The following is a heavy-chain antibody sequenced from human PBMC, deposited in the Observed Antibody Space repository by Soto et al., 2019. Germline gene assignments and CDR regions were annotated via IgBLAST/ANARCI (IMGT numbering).Heavy chain of an antibody. CDR1: GGSFSGYY. D-gene: IGHD1-1*01. V-gene: IGHV4-34*01. CDR3: ARVLGWATTYSWFDP. J-gene: IGHJ5*02. CDR2: INHSGST. Sequence: SETLSLTCAVYGGSFSGYYWSWIRQPPGKGLEWIGEINHSGSTNYNPSLKSRVTISVDTSKNQFSLKLSSVTAADTALYYCARVLGWATTYSWFDPWGQGTLVTVSS.